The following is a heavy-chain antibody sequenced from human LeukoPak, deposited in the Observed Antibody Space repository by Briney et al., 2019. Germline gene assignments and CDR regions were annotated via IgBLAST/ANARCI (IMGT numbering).Heavy chain of an antibody. CDR3: ARDIPEYYYGSGSYADAFDI. CDR2: ISAYNGNT. V-gene: IGHV1-18*01. J-gene: IGHJ3*02. D-gene: IGHD3-10*01. CDR1: GYTLTSYG. Sequence: ASVKVSCKASGYTLTSYGISWVRQAPGQGLEWMGWISAYNGNTNYAQKLQGGVTMTTDTSTSTAYMELRSLRSDDTAVYYCARDIPEYYYGSGSYADAFDIWGQGTMVTVSS.